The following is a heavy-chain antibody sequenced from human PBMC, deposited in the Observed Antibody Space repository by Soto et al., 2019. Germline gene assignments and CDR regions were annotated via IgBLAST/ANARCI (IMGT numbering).Heavy chain of an antibody. J-gene: IGHJ4*02. CDR3: VKAGYLLDFAY. CDR1: GFTFSSYD. Sequence: GGSLRLSCAASGFTFSSYDMTWVRQAPGKGLEWVSTISGTGGNTYYADSVKGRFTISRDNSKNTVYLQMNSLRAEDTAVYYCVKAGYLLDFAYWGRGTLLTVSS. V-gene: IGHV3-23*01. D-gene: IGHD5-18*01. CDR2: ISGTGGNT.